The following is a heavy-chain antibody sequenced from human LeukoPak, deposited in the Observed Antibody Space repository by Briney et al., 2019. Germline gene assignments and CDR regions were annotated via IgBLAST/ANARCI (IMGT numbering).Heavy chain of an antibody. D-gene: IGHD2-8*01. CDR1: GGSISSTYYY. CDR2: VYYSGGT. Sequence: SETLSLTCTVSGGSISSTYYYWGWVRQPPGKGLEWIGSVYYSGGTYYNPSLQSRVTISMDTSMQQFSLRVTSVTAADTAVYYCAKNGQSGFSFDPWGQGTLVTVSS. CDR3: AKNGQSGFSFDP. V-gene: IGHV4-39*07. J-gene: IGHJ5*02.